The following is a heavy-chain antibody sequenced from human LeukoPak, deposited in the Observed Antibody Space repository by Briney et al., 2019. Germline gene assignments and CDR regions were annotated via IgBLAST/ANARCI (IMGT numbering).Heavy chain of an antibody. D-gene: IGHD3-3*01. V-gene: IGHV3-23*01. CDR1: EFAFSSYV. CDR3: AKGGHDFWSGYYYFDY. J-gene: IGHJ4*02. Sequence: GGSLRLSCAASEFAFSSYVMTWVRQAPGKGLEWVSTISGSGGSTYYADSVKGRFTISRDNSKNTLYLLMNGLRAEDTAVYYCAKGGHDFWSGYYYFDYGGQGTLVTVSS. CDR2: ISGSGGST.